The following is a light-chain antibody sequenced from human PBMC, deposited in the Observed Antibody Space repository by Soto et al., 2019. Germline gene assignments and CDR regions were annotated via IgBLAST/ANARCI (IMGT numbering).Light chain of an antibody. V-gene: IGLV6-57*04. CDR2: EDR. J-gene: IGLJ2*01. Sequence: NFMLTQPHSVSESPGKTITISGTRSSGNIASSSVQWYQQRPVSAPTTVIYEDRQRPSGVPDRFSGSINASSNSASLTISGLKTEDEADYYCQSYDTSTPVVFGGGTKLTVL. CDR1: SGNIASSS. CDR3: QSYDTSTPVV.